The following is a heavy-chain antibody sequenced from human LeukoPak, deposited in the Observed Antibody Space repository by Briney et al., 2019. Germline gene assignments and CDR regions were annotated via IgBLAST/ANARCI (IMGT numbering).Heavy chain of an antibody. Sequence: SETLSLTCTVSGGSISSSYWSWIRQPPGKGLEWIGHIYFSGSTNYNPSLKSRVTISVDTSKNQFSLILSSVTAADTAVYYCARTISSGGRIDDWGQGTLVTVSS. J-gene: IGHJ4*02. CDR2: IYFSGST. CDR3: ARTISSGGRIDD. V-gene: IGHV4-59*12. D-gene: IGHD3-10*01. CDR1: GGSISSSY.